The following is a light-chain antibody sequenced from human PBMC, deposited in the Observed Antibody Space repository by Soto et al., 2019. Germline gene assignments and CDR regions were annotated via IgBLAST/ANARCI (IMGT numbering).Light chain of an antibody. CDR3: QQSYSTPPYT. CDR2: AAS. J-gene: IGKJ2*01. Sequence: DIQMTQSTSSLSASVGDRVTITCRASQSISSYLNWYQQKPGKAPKLLIYAASSLHSGVPSRFSGSGSGTDFTLTISSLQPEDFATYYCQQSYSTPPYTFGQGTKLEIK. V-gene: IGKV1-39*01. CDR1: QSISSY.